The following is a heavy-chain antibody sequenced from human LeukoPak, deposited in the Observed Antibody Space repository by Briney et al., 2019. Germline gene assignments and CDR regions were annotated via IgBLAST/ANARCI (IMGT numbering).Heavy chain of an antibody. J-gene: IGHJ3*02. CDR1: GDSVVTNNDA. D-gene: IGHD2-21*01. CDR2: TYLRSKWYN. CDR3: TRGKYSGFDI. Sequence: PSQTLSLTCAISGDSVVTNNDAWNWTRQSPSRGLEWLGRTYLRSKWYNEYAVSVKSRITINPDTSRNHFSLQLNAVIPEDTALYYCTRGKYSGFDIWGQGTMVTVSS. V-gene: IGHV6-1*01.